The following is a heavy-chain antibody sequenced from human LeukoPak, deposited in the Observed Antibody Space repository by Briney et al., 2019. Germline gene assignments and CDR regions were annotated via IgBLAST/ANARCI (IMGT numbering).Heavy chain of an antibody. CDR3: ARGGGGEDAFDI. D-gene: IGHD3-10*01. J-gene: IGHJ3*02. CDR1: GGSFSGYY. V-gene: IGHV4-34*01. CDR2: IYHSGST. Sequence: SETLSLTCAVYGGSFSGYYWSWLRQPPGKGLEWIGYIYHSGSTYYNPSLKSRVTISVDRSKNQFSLKLSSVAAADTAVYYCARGGGGEDAFDIWGQGTMVTVSS.